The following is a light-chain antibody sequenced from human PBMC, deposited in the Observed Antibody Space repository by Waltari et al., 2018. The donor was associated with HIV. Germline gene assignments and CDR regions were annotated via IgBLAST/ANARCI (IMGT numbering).Light chain of an antibody. Sequence: QSVLPPPPSLSAAPGQKVTISCSGGTSDFEHNSVSGYQQFPGTAPKLLIYEDNKRLAGIPDRFSGSKFGTSATLVIAELQTGDEADYFCGTWDAGLSVAVFGGGTKLTV. CDR2: EDN. J-gene: IGLJ3*02. CDR3: GTWDAGLSVAV. CDR1: TSDFEHNS. V-gene: IGLV1-51*02.